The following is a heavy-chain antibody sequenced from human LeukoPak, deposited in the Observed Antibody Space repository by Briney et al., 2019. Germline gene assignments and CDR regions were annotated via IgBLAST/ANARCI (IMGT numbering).Heavy chain of an antibody. V-gene: IGHV4-39*01. J-gene: IGHJ4*02. Sequence: PSETLSLTCTVSGGSISSSSYYWGWIRQPPGKGLEWIGSIYYSGSTYYNPSLKSRVTISIDTSKNQFSLRLSSMTAADTAVYYCARRSGSGSSYSFDYWGQGTLVTASS. CDR1: GGSISSSSYY. CDR3: ARRSGSGSSYSFDY. CDR2: IYYSGST. D-gene: IGHD3-10*01.